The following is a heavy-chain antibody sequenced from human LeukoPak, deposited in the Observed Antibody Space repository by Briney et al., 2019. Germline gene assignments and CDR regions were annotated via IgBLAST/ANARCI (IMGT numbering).Heavy chain of an antibody. Sequence: ASVKVSCKASGYTFTSYDINWVRQATGQGLEWMGWMNPNSGNTGYAQKFQGRVTMTRNTSISTAYMELSSLRSEDTAVYYCAREGVAARGFDYWGQGTLVIVSS. CDR3: AREGVAARGFDY. CDR1: GYTFTSYD. J-gene: IGHJ4*02. CDR2: MNPNSGNT. V-gene: IGHV1-8*01. D-gene: IGHD6-6*01.